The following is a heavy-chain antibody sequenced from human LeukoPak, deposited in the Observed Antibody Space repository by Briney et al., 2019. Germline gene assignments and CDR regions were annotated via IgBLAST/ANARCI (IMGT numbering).Heavy chain of an antibody. V-gene: IGHV3-30*02. CDR3: ARGGRKAVAGTPNWFDP. CDR2: IRYDGSNK. CDR1: GFTFSSYG. J-gene: IGHJ5*02. D-gene: IGHD6-19*01. Sequence: GGSLRLSCAAPGFTFSSYGMHWVRQAPGKGLEWVAFIRYDGSNKYYADSVKGRFTISRDNSKNTLYLQMNSLRAEDTAVYYCARGGRKAVAGTPNWFDPWGQGTLVTVSS.